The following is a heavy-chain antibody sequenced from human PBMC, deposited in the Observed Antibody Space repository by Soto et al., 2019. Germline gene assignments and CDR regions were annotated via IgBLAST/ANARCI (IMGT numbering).Heavy chain of an antibody. J-gene: IGHJ5*02. CDR3: ERAPHEFWNPYFFDP. D-gene: IGHD1-1*01. CDR2: ISAYNGNT. Sequence: ASVKVSCKTSGYPFDIFGINWVRQAPGQGLEWMGWISAYNGNTNYAQKFQGRVSMSTDTSTSTAYMELRTLRSDDTAVYYCERAPHEFWNPYFFDPWGQGTLVTVSS. V-gene: IGHV1-18*01. CDR1: GYPFDIFG.